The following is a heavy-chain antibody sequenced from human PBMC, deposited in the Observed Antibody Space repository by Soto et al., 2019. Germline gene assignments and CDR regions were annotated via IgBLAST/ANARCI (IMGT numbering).Heavy chain of an antibody. D-gene: IGHD5-18*01. CDR3: ASRSYGEPLFDY. V-gene: IGHV4-39*01. CDR1: GGSISSSSYY. Sequence: SETLSLTCTVSGGSISSSSYYWGWIRQPPGKGLEWIGSIYYSGSTYYNPSLKSRVTISVDTSKNQFSLKLSSVTAADTAVYYCASRSYGEPLFDYWGQGTLVTVSS. J-gene: IGHJ4*02. CDR2: IYYSGST.